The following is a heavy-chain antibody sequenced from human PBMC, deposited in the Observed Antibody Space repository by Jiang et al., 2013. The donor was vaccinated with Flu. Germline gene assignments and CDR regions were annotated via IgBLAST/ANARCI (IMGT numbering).Heavy chain of an antibody. V-gene: IGHV3-23*01. Sequence: RLSCAASGFTFSSYAMSWVRQAPGKGLEWVSAITGSGGSTFYADSVKGRFTISRDNSKNTLYLQMNSLRAEDTAVYYCAKVVQGHWYFDLWGRGTLVTVSS. CDR3: AKVVQGHWYFDL. CDR1: GFTFSSYA. J-gene: IGHJ2*01. CDR2: ITGSGGST.